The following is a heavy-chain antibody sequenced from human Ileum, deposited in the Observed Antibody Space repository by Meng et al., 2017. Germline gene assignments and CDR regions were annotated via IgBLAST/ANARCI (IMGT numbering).Heavy chain of an antibody. Sequence: QRVCSGDDVKRAVPVVKSAGDASGGASGNCALSSIIKALGSWLEWMGGTIHILGTANYAQKFQCRVTITADKSTSTAYLELSSLRSEDTAGYYCASYSSGWYDAISWGQGTLVTVSS. CDR3: ASYSSGWYDAIS. D-gene: IGHD6-19*01. J-gene: IGHJ5*02. CDR2: TIHILGTA. CDR1: GGASGNCA. V-gene: IGHV1-69*06.